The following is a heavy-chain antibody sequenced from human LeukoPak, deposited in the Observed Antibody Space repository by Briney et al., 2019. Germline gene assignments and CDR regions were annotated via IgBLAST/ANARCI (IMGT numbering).Heavy chain of an antibody. CDR1: GGTFSSYA. Sequence: ASVKVSCKASGGTFSSYAISWVRQAPGQGLEWMGGIIPIFGTANYAQKFQGRVTITADESTSTAYMELSSLRSEDTAVYYCARASGQAYYDILTGYAHWGQGTLVTVSS. CDR2: IIPIFGTA. V-gene: IGHV1-69*13. CDR3: ARASGQAYYDILTGYAH. D-gene: IGHD3-9*01. J-gene: IGHJ4*02.